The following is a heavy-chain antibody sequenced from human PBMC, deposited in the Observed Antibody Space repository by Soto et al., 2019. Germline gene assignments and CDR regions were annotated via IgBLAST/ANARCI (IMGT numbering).Heavy chain of an antibody. CDR2: INPNSSDT. J-gene: IGHJ5*02. CDR1: GNTFTWHY. D-gene: IGHD1-1*01. Sequence: ASVKVSCKASGNTFTWHYMHWVRQAPGQGLEYMGWINPNSSDTKYAQQFRGRLSMTRDTSISTAYMELSSLVSDDTAVYYCARLETTTEAWGQGTLVTVYS. V-gene: IGHV1-2*02. CDR3: ARLETTTEA.